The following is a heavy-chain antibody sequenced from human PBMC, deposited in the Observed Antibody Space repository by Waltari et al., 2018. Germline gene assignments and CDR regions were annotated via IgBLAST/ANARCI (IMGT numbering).Heavy chain of an antibody. CDR1: GFTSSSYD. Sequence: EMRLVESGGDLVQPGGSLRLSCAASGFTSSSYDFHWVRQTGGSLEWVSAIGVLGDTDYSASVKGRFTISRENARNSLYLQMDSLGVGDTAIYYCAREYCGSGNCPGGWYFDLWGRGTLVTVSS. V-gene: IGHV3-13*01. J-gene: IGHJ2*01. D-gene: IGHD2-21*01. CDR3: AREYCGSGNCPGGWYFDL. CDR2: IGVLGDT.